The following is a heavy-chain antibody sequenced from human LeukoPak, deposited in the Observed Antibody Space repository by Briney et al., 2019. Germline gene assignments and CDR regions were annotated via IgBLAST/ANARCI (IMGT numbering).Heavy chain of an antibody. CDR1: GYTFTSYG. D-gene: IGHD6-13*01. CDR3: ARDLPYSSSWESIDY. J-gene: IGHJ4*02. CDR2: ISTYNGNT. V-gene: IGHV1-18*01. Sequence: ASVKVSCKTSGYTFTSYGIIWVRQAPEQGLEWMGWISTYNGNTNYAQKIQGRVTMTTDTSTSTAYMELRSLRSDDTAVYYCARDLPYSSSWESIDYWGQGTLVTVSS.